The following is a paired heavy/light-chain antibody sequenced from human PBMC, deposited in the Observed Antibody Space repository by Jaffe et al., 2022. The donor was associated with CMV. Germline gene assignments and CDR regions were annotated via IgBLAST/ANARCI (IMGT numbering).Heavy chain of an antibody. D-gene: IGHD3-3*01. CDR2: ISGSGGST. V-gene: IGHV3-23*04. CDR1: GFTFSSYA. J-gene: IGHJ4*02. CDR3: AKGRHHTIFGGGDY. Sequence: EVQLVESGGGLVQPGGSLRLSCAASGFTFSSYAMNWVRQAPGKGLEWVSGISGSGGSTHYADSVKGRFAVSRDNSRNTLFLQMKSLRAEDTAVYYCAKGRHHTIFGGGDYWGQGTLVTVSS.
Light chain of an antibody. Sequence: DIVLTQSPGTLSLSPGERATLSCRASQSVSSSYLAWYQQKPGQAPRLLIYGASSRATGIPDRFSGSGSGTDFTLTISRLEPEDFAVYYCQQYVSSPFTFGPGTKVDIK. CDR1: QSVSSSY. CDR3: QQYVSSPFT. CDR2: GAS. V-gene: IGKV3-20*01. J-gene: IGKJ3*01.